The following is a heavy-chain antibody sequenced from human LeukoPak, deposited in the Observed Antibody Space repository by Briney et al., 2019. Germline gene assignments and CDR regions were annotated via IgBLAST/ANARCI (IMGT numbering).Heavy chain of an antibody. Sequence: SGTLSLTCAVSGGSISSYYLSWVRQPPGKGLEWVGDTYNSGGTTYNPSLKSRVAISVDTSKNQFSLKLSSVTAADTAVYYCTRHPWGHGMDVWGQGTTVTVSS. CDR1: GGSISSYY. CDR3: TRHPWGHGMDV. CDR2: TYNSGGT. V-gene: IGHV4-59*08. J-gene: IGHJ6*02. D-gene: IGHD1-26*01.